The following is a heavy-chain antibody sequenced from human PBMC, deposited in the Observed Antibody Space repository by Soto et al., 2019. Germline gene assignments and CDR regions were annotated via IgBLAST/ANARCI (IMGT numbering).Heavy chain of an antibody. D-gene: IGHD6-19*01. J-gene: IGHJ4*02. Sequence: QVQLQESGPGLVKPSETLSLTCTVSGGSISSYYWSWIRQPPGKGLEWIGYIYYRGSTNYNPSLKSRVTLSVDTSKNQFSRKLSSVTAADTAVYYCANTYSSGWYYFDYWGQGTLVTVSS. CDR2: IYYRGST. V-gene: IGHV4-59*08. CDR3: ANTYSSGWYYFDY. CDR1: GGSISSYY.